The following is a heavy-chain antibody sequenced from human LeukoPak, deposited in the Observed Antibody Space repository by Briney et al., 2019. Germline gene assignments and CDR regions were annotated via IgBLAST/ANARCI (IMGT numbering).Heavy chain of an antibody. V-gene: IGHV3-66*01. CDR3: ANLWGGLLWFGGSTDAFDI. D-gene: IGHD3-10*01. Sequence: GGSLRLSCAASGFTVSSNYMSWVRQAPGKGLEWVSVIYSGGSTYYADSVKGRFTISRDNSKNTLYLQMNSLRAEDTAVYYCANLWGGLLWFGGSTDAFDIWGQGTMVTVSS. J-gene: IGHJ3*02. CDR1: GFTVSSNY. CDR2: IYSGGST.